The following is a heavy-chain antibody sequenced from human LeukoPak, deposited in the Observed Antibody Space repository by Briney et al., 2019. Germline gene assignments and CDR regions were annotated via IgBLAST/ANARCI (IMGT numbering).Heavy chain of an antibody. CDR1: GFTFSTHA. V-gene: IGHV3-21*01. Sequence: GGSLRLSCAASGFTFSTHAMNWVRQAPGEGLEWVSSISSSSNYIYYADSVKGRFTISRDNAESSLYLQMNSLRAEDTAVYYCARDLKGYSGYQGLSREDLFGWGQGTLVTVSS. CDR3: ARDLKGYSGYQGLSREDLFG. J-gene: IGHJ4*02. D-gene: IGHD5-12*01. CDR2: ISSSSNYI.